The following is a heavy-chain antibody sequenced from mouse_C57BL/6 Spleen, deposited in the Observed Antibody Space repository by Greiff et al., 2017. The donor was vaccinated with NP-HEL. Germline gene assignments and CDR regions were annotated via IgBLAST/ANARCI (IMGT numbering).Heavy chain of an antibody. V-gene: IGHV5-4*01. D-gene: IGHD1-1*01. CDR2: ISDGGSYT. Sequence: EVQVVESGGGLVKPGGSLKLSCAASGFTFSSYAMSWVRQTPEKRLEWVATISDGGSYTYYPDNVKGRYTISRDNAKTNLYLQMRHLKSEDTAMYYGARDFTTVVAKGTDYFDYWGQGTTLTVSS. J-gene: IGHJ2*01. CDR1: GFTFSSYA. CDR3: ARDFTTVVAKGTDYFDY.